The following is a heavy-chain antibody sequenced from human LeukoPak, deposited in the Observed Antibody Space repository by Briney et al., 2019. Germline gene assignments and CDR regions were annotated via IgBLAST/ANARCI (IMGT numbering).Heavy chain of an antibody. CDR3: ARDRGDCSGGSCYSYYYGMDV. D-gene: IGHD2-15*01. CDR2: IIPILGIA. Sequence: SVKVSCKASGGTFSSYAISWVRQAPGQGLEWMGRIIPILGIANYAQKLQGRVTITADKSTSTAYMELSSLRSEDTAVYYCARDRGDCSGGSCYSYYYGMDVWGQGTTVTVSS. CDR1: GGTFSSYA. V-gene: IGHV1-69*04. J-gene: IGHJ6*02.